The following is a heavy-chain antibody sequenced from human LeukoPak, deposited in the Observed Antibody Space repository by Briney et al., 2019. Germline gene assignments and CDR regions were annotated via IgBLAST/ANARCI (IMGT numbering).Heavy chain of an antibody. CDR2: INHSGST. D-gene: IGHD3-16*01. CDR3: ARGRGYVWGSYSDY. J-gene: IGHJ4*02. CDR1: GGSFSGYY. Sequence: PSETLSLTCAVYGGSFSGYYWSWIRQPPGKGLEWIGEINHSGSTNYNPSLESRVTISVDTSKNQFSLKLSSVTAADTAVYYCARGRGYVWGSYSDYWGQGTLVTVSS. V-gene: IGHV4-34*01.